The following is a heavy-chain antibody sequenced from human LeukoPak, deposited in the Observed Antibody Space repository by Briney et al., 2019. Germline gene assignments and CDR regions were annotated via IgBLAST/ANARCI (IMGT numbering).Heavy chain of an antibody. D-gene: IGHD4-17*01. CDR3: ARAPVSTVTLFDY. J-gene: IGHJ4*02. V-gene: IGHV1-2*02. Sequence: ASVKVSCKASGYTFTGYYMHWVRQAPGQGLEWMGWINPNSGGTNYAQKFQGRVTMTRDTSISTAYMELSRLRFDDTAVYYCARAPVSTVTLFDYWGQGTLVTVSS. CDR1: GYTFTGYY. CDR2: INPNSGGT.